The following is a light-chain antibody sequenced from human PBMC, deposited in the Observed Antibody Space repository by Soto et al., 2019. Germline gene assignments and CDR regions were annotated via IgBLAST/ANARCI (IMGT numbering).Light chain of an antibody. V-gene: IGKV1-39*01. Sequence: DIQMTQSPSTLSGSVGYRISITCRASQSVSSYLNWYQQKPGKAPRLLIYAASHLQTGVPSRFRGTGSATHFTLNISSLQPEDFATYYCQQSYRAVTFGQGTRLEI. CDR2: AAS. CDR3: QQSYRAVT. CDR1: QSVSSY. J-gene: IGKJ5*01.